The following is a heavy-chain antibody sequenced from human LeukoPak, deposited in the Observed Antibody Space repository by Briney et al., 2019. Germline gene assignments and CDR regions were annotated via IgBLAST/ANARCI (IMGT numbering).Heavy chain of an antibody. Sequence: GGSLSLSCAASRFTFNIYGMKWVCQAPGGGGEWVASTSGSGDGAIHGDSVGGRLLIYRDNSKNPLFVQMNGLGAEDEAGYFCAKDDLMNTVSDVRNWCDAWGQGTRVIVSS. J-gene: IGHJ5*02. CDR3: AKDDLMNTVSDVRNWCDA. D-gene: IGHD4-17*01. V-gene: IGHV3-23*01. CDR1: RFTFNIYG. CDR2: TSGSGDGA.